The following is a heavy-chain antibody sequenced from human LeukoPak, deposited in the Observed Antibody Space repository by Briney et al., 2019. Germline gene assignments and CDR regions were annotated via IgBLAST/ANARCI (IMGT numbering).Heavy chain of an antibody. D-gene: IGHD3-10*01. Sequence: GGSLRLSCAASGFTFSSYAMSWVRQAPGKGLEWVSAISGSGGSTYYADSVKGRFTISRDNSKNTLYLQMNSLRAEDTAVYYCAKDRYYGSGSYLDAFDIWGQGTMVTVSS. J-gene: IGHJ3*02. CDR1: GFTFSSYA. CDR2: ISGSGGST. CDR3: AKDRYYGSGSYLDAFDI. V-gene: IGHV3-23*01.